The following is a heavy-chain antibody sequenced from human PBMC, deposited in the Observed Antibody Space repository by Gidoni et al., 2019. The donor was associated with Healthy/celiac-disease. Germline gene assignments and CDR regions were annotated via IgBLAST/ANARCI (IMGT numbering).Heavy chain of an antibody. Sequence: QVQLVQSGAEVKKPGSSVKVSCKASGGTFSSYAISWVRQAPGQGLEWMGRIIPIFGIANYAQKFQGRVTITADKSTSTAYMELSSLRSEDTAVYYCATTVSAAPGHWFDPWGQGTLVTVSS. CDR1: GGTFSSYA. CDR3: ATTVSAAPGHWFDP. CDR2: IIPIFGIA. J-gene: IGHJ5*02. D-gene: IGHD2-15*01. V-gene: IGHV1-69*04.